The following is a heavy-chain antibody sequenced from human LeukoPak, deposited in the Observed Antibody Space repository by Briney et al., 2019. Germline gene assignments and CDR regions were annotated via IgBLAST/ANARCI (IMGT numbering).Heavy chain of an antibody. Sequence: GGSLRLSCAASGFTFNNAWMSWVRQAPGKGLEWGGRIKRKSDSRTPDYAANVKGRFTISRDDSKNTLYLQMSSLNTEDTSVYYCTTDQGFIYYFDYWGQGTLVTVSS. V-gene: IGHV3-15*01. CDR2: IKRKSDSRTP. J-gene: IGHJ4*02. CDR1: GFTFNNAW. D-gene: IGHD3-10*01. CDR3: TTDQGFIYYFDY.